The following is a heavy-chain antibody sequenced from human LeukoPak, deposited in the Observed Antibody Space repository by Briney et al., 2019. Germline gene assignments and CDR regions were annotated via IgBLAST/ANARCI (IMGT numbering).Heavy chain of an antibody. CDR2: IYHSGST. CDR3: ARDGVSEYSSSSNWFDP. V-gene: IGHV4-38-2*02. J-gene: IGHJ5*02. CDR1: GYSISSGYY. Sequence: SETLSLTCTVSGYSISSGYYWGWIRQPPGKGLEWIGSIYHSGSTYYNPSLKSRVTISVDTSKNQFSLKLSSVTAADTAVYYCARDGVSEYSSSSNWFDPWGQGTLVTVSS. D-gene: IGHD6-6*01.